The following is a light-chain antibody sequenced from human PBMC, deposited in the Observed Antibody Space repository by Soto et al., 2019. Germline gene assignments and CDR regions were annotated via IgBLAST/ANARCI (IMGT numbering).Light chain of an antibody. Sequence: QSVLTQPPSVSGAPGQRVTISCTGSSSNIGAGYDVHWYQQLPGTAPKLLIYGNSNRPSGVPDRFSGSKSGTSASLAITGLQAEDEADDYCQSYDSSPTGSKVFGTGTKVTVL. J-gene: IGLJ1*01. CDR3: QSYDSSPTGSKV. CDR1: SSNIGAGYD. V-gene: IGLV1-40*01. CDR2: GNS.